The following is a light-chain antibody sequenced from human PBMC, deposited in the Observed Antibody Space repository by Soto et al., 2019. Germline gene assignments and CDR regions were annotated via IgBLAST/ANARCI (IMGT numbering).Light chain of an antibody. CDR1: SSDVGSYNY. V-gene: IGLV2-14*01. Sequence: QSALTQPASVSGSPGQSITIPCTGTSSDVGSYNYVSWYQQHPGKAPKVMIYDVSNRPSGVSYRFSGSKSGNTASLTISGLQAEDEADYYCSSYTTSSTYVFGTGTKVTVL. CDR3: SSYTTSSTYV. CDR2: DVS. J-gene: IGLJ1*01.